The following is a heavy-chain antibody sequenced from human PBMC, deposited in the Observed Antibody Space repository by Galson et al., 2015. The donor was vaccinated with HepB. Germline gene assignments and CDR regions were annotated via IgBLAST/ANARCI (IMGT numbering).Heavy chain of an antibody. Sequence: SVKVSCKASGYTFTSYGLTWVRQAPGQGLEWMGWISAYNGNTNYAQKLQGRVTMTTDTSTSTAYMELRSLRSDDTAVYYCAWGWCPGGCNWFDPWGQGTLVTVSS. CDR1: GYTFTSYG. D-gene: IGHD2-21*01. CDR3: AWGWCPGGCNWFDP. V-gene: IGHV1-18*04. CDR2: ISAYNGNT. J-gene: IGHJ5*02.